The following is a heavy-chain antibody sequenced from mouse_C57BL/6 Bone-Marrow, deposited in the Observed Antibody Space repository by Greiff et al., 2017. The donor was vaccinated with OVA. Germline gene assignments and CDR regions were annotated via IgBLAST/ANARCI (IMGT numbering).Heavy chain of an antibody. CDR3: ARDDGYLYYAMDY. Sequence: DVQLVESGGGLVKPGGSLKLSCAASGFTFSSYAMSWVRQTPEKRLEWVATISDGGSYTYYPDNVKGRFTISRDNAKNNLYLQMSHLKSEDTAMYYCARDDGYLYYAMDYWGQGTSVTVSS. V-gene: IGHV5-4*01. J-gene: IGHJ4*01. CDR1: GFTFSSYA. CDR2: ISDGGSYT. D-gene: IGHD2-3*01.